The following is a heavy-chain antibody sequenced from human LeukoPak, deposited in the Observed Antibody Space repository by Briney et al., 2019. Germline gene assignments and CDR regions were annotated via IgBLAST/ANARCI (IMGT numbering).Heavy chain of an antibody. D-gene: IGHD2-15*01. CDR3: ARVSSGGSYSDC. V-gene: IGHV3-21*03. CDR2: ISSSGSFI. Sequence: GGSLGLSCAASGFTFSSYSINWVRQAPGKGLEWVSSISSSGSFIYYVDSVKGRFTISRDNAKNSLYLQMDSLRAEDTAVYYCARVSSGGSYSDCWGQGTLVTVSS. CDR1: GFTFSSYS. J-gene: IGHJ4*02.